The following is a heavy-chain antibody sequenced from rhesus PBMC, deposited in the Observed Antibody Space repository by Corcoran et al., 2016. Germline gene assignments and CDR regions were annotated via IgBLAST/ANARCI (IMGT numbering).Heavy chain of an antibody. CDR2: INGNSGNA. V-gene: IGHV4-80*01. Sequence: QVQLQESGPGLVKPSEPLSLPCAVSVASLSSYWWSWLLHPPGQGREWIGEINGNSGNAYDNPSLKSRVTMSKDASKNQFSLKLSSVTAADTAVYYCARSGYGSGGVYWGQGVLVTVSS. CDR3: ARSGYGSGGVY. CDR1: VASLSSYW. D-gene: IGHD4-4*01. J-gene: IGHJ4*01.